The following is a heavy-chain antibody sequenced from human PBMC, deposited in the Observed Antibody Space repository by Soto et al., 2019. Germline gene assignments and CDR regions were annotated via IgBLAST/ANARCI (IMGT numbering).Heavy chain of an antibody. V-gene: IGHV1-24*01. D-gene: IGHD2-15*01. CDR2: FDAEDGAA. CDR3: ARPRYCSGGSCYYFDY. J-gene: IGHJ4*02. Sequence: ASVKVSCKVSGYTLTELSMHWVRQAPGKGLEWMGVFDAEDGAASYAQNFQGRVTMTVDTSTDTAYMEVTSLRAEDTAVYYCARPRYCSGGSCYYFDYWGQGTLVTVSS. CDR1: GYTLTELS.